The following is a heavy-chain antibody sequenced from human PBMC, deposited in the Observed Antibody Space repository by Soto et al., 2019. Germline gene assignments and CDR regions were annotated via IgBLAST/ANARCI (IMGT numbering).Heavy chain of an antibody. CDR3: TRETVAGITGLDY. Sequence: EVQLLESGGDLVQPGGSLRLTCAASGFNVGAFAVNWVRQAPGKGLEWVSGISVSDAFIYYADSVRGRFSISRDASENILYLQMNSQRVAVTALYYCTRETVAGITGLDYWGPGTLVSVSS. J-gene: IGHJ4*02. CDR1: GFNVGAFA. CDR2: ISVSDAFI. V-gene: IGHV3-23*01. D-gene: IGHD1-20*01.